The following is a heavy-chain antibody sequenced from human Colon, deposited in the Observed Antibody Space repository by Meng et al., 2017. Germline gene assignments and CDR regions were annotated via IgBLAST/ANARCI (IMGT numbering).Heavy chain of an antibody. CDR3: ARDNPGDYVWDY. CDR2: ISTYDDNT. CDR1: GYIFTTYG. V-gene: IGHV1-18*01. J-gene: IGHJ4*02. Sequence: QVQLVQSGAEVKKPGASVKVSCKASGYIFTTYGISWMRQAPGQGLEWMGWISTYDDNTNYVEKFRGRVTMTTDTSTNTAYMELRSLRSDDTAVYYCARDNPGDYVWDYWGQGTLVTVSS. D-gene: IGHD4-17*01.